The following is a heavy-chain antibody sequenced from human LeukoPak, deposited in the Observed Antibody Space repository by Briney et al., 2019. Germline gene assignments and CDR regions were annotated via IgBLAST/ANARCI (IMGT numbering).Heavy chain of an antibody. V-gene: IGHV4-30-2*01. CDR2: IYHSGST. D-gene: IGHD3-22*01. CDR3: ATYYYDSSGYYMADY. J-gene: IGHJ4*02. Sequence: TLSLTCAVSGGSISSGGYSWSWIRQPPGKGLEWIGYIYHSGSTYYNPSLKSRVTISVDRSKNQFSLKLSSVTAADTAVYYCATYYYDSSGYYMADYWGQGTLVTVSS. CDR1: GGSISSGGYS.